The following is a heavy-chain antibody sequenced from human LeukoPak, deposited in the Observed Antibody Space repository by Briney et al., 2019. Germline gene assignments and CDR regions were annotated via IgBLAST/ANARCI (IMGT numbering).Heavy chain of an antibody. J-gene: IGHJ6*02. CDR2: IYSGGST. D-gene: IGHD4-23*01. CDR3: ARVGGPYYYAMDI. V-gene: IGHV3-53*01. Sequence: GGSLRLSCAASGFTVSSNYMSWVRQAPGKGLEWASVIYSGGSTYYADSVKGRFTISRDNSKNTLYLQMNSLRAEDTAVYYCARVGGPYYYAMDIWGQGTTVTVSS. CDR1: GFTVSSNY.